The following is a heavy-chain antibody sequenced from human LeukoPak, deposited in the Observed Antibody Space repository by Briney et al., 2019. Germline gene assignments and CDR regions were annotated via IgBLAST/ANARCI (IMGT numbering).Heavy chain of an antibody. Sequence: ASVKVSCQASGCTFSSYAISWVRQDPGQGLEWIGGIIPIFGTAIYAQKFQGRVTITADESTSTAYMELSSLRSEDTAVYYCARDRLELRWFDPWGQGTLVTVSS. D-gene: IGHD1-7*01. CDR3: ARDRLELRWFDP. V-gene: IGHV1-69*13. J-gene: IGHJ5*02. CDR2: IIPIFGTA. CDR1: GCTFSSYA.